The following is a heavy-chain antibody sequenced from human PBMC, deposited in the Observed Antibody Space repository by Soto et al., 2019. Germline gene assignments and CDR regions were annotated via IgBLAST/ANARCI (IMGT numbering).Heavy chain of an antibody. CDR2: IKQDGSEE. Sequence: EVQLVESGGGLVQPGGSLRLSCAASGFTFSSYWMSWVHQAPGKGLEWVANIKQDGSEEYYGDSVKGRFTISRDNAKNKLYLKMNSLRAEDTAVYYCARGVFGELLGGVYNWFDPWGQGTLVTVSS. V-gene: IGHV3-7*01. CDR3: ARGVFGELLGGVYNWFDP. D-gene: IGHD1-26*01. J-gene: IGHJ5*02. CDR1: GFTFSSYW.